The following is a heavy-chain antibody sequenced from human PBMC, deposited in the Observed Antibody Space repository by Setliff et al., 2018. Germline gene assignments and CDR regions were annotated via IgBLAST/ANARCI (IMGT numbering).Heavy chain of an antibody. Sequence: PGESLKISCKGSGYSFTSYWIGWARQMPGKGLEWMGIIYPGDSDTRYSPSFQGQVTISADKSISTAYLQWSSLKASDTAMYYCARVGQQLVYYYYGMDVWGQGTTVTVSS. CDR3: ARVGQQLVYYYYGMDV. V-gene: IGHV5-51*01. D-gene: IGHD6-13*01. CDR1: GYSFTSYW. CDR2: IYPGDSDT. J-gene: IGHJ6*02.